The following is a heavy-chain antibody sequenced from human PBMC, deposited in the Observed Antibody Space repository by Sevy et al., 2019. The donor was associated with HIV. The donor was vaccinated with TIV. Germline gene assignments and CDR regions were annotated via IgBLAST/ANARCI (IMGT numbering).Heavy chain of an antibody. Sequence: SETLSLTCTVSGGSISSYYWSWIRQPAGKGLEWIGRIYASGNSNYDPSLKSRVTMSVDTSRNQFSLNLRSVTAADTAVYYCARGVNNWVDPWGQGTLVTVSS. J-gene: IGHJ5*02. CDR3: ARGVNNWVDP. CDR2: IYASGNS. CDR1: GGSISSYY. V-gene: IGHV4-4*07. D-gene: IGHD3-22*01.